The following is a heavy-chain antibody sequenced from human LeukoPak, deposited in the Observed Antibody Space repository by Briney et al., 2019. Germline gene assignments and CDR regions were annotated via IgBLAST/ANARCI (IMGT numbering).Heavy chain of an antibody. CDR1: GASFSDYY. CDR3: ARGAPGTTYGIDY. Sequence: SETLSPTFAVYGASFSDYYWTWIRHPPGKGLEWIGKINHSGSTNYNPPLKTRVTISVDTSKNQFSLSLYAVAAADTAVYYCARGAPGTTYGIDYWGQGTLVTVSS. V-gene: IGHV4-34*01. J-gene: IGHJ4*02. CDR2: INHSGST. D-gene: IGHD1-1*01.